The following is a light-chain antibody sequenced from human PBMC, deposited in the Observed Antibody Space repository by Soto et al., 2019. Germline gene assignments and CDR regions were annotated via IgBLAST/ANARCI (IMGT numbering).Light chain of an antibody. J-gene: IGLJ2*01. V-gene: IGLV1-40*01. CDR3: HFYYSSLGNSVV. Sequence: QSVLTQPPSVSGAPGQRVTISCTGSSSNIGAGYDVHWYQHLPGTAPKLLMYGNYIRPSGVPDRFSGSRSGTSASLAITGLQAEDEDQYYCHFYYSSLGNSVVFGGGTKLTVL. CDR1: SSNIGAGYD. CDR2: GNY.